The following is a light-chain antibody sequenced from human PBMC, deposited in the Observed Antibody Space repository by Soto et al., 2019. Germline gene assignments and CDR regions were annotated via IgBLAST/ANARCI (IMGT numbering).Light chain of an antibody. CDR2: GAS. CDR3: QQYNNWPPWT. J-gene: IGKJ1*01. Sequence: ETVITQSPATLSVSPGDRATLSCQPSQSVYSSLAWYQQKPGQAPRLLIYGASTRATGIPARFSGSGSGTEFTLTISRLQSEDFAVYYCQQYNNWPPWTCGQGTKVDIK. V-gene: IGKV3-15*01. CDR1: QSVYSS.